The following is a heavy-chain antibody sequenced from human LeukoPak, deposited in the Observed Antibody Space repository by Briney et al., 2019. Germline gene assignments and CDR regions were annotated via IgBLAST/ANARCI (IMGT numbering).Heavy chain of an antibody. CDR2: INHSGST. CDR3: ARLRYCSSTSCYSWFDP. CDR1: GGSFSGYY. V-gene: IGHV4-34*01. J-gene: IGHJ5*02. Sequence: SETLSLTCAVYGGSFSGYYWSWIRQPPGKGLEWIGEINHSGSTNYNPSLKSRVTMSVDTSKNQFSLKVSSVTAADTAVYYCARLRYCSSTSCYSWFDPWGQGTLVTVSS. D-gene: IGHD2-2*01.